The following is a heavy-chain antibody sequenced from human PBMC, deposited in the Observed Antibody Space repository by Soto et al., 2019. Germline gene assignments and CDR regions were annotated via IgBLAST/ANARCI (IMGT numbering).Heavy chain of an antibody. Sequence: SETLSLTCTVSGGSIGSHYWSWIRQPPGKGLEWIAEIYYSGSTNYNPSLKSRVTMSVDTSKNQFSLKLSSVTAADTAVYYCARSKAAAATPSDYWGQGTLVTVSS. V-gene: IGHV4-59*11. CDR1: GGSIGSHY. J-gene: IGHJ4*02. CDR3: ARSKAAAATPSDY. D-gene: IGHD6-13*01. CDR2: IYYSGST.